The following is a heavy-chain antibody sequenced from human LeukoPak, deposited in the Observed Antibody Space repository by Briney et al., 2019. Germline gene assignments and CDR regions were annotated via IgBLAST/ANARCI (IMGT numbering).Heavy chain of an antibody. CDR2: ISAYNGNT. V-gene: IGHV1-18*01. CDR1: GYTFTSYG. J-gene: IGHJ4*02. Sequence: ASVKVSCKASGYTFTSYGISWVRQAPGQGLEWMGWISAYNGNTNYAQKLQGRVTITTDTSTSTAYMELRSLRSDDTAVYYCARTPWLTYYYGSGSKTPYDYWGQGTLVTVSS. D-gene: IGHD3-10*01. CDR3: ARTPWLTYYYGSGSKTPYDY.